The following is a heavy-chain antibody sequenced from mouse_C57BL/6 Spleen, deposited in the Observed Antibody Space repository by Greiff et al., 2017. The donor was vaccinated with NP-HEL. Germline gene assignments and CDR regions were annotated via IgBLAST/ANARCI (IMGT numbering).Heavy chain of an antibody. CDR3: TRGRNGRHWYFDV. Sequence: VQLQQSGAELVRPGASVTLSCKASGYTFTDYEMHWVKQTPVHGLEWIGAIDPETGGTAYNQKFKGKAILTADKSSSTAYMELRSLTSEDSAVYYCTRGRNGRHWYFDVWGTGTTVTVSS. CDR1: GYTFTDYE. CDR2: IDPETGGT. V-gene: IGHV1-15*01. J-gene: IGHJ1*03.